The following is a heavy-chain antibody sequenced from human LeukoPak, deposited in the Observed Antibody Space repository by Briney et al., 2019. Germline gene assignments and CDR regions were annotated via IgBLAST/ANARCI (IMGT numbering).Heavy chain of an antibody. Sequence: SETLSLTCAVYGGSFSDYYWTWIRQPPGKGLEWIGEINHSGSTNYNPSLKSRVTISVDTSKNQFSLKLSSVTAADTAVYYCAREPVVIKGFDYWGQGTLVTVSS. V-gene: IGHV4-34*01. J-gene: IGHJ4*02. CDR1: GGSFSDYY. CDR2: INHSGST. D-gene: IGHD3-22*01. CDR3: AREPVVIKGFDY.